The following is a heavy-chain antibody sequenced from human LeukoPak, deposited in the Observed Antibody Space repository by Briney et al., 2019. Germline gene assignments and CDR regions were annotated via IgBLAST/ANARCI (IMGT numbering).Heavy chain of an antibody. Sequence: GESLKISCKGSGYSFSTYWIGWVRQMPGKGLEWMGIIYPSDSDTRYSPSFQGQVTISADKSISTAYLQWSSLKASDTAMYYCARRTSALFDHWGPGTLVTVSS. CDR2: IYPSDSDT. J-gene: IGHJ4*02. V-gene: IGHV5-51*01. CDR1: GYSFSTYW. CDR3: ARRTSALFDH.